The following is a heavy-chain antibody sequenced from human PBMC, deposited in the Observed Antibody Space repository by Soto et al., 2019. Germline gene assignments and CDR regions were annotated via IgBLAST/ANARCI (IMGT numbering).Heavy chain of an antibody. V-gene: IGHV3-66*01. J-gene: IGHJ6*02. Sequence: EVQLVESGGGLVQPGGSLRLSCAGSALTASKNYMSWVRQPPGKGLEWVSVIYSGGTTDYADSVKDRFSISRDNSKSTLYLQMDNLRAGDTAVYYCARGGSGSDWDYYGMDVWGQGTTVTVSS. CDR1: ALTASKNY. D-gene: IGHD3-10*01. CDR3: ARGGSGSDWDYYGMDV. CDR2: IYSGGTT.